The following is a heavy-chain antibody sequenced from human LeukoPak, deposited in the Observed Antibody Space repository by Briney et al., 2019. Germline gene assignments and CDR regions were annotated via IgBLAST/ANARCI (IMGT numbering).Heavy chain of an antibody. D-gene: IGHD3-10*01. CDR1: GFTFSSHG. J-gene: IGHJ4*02. CDR2: IRRDGSSQ. CDR3: AKDLGEARIIFHY. Sequence: GGSLKLSCAATGFTFSSHGMHWVRQLLGKGWEGVAVIRRDGSSQYCVNTVKGRCTISRDNSENTLYLQMNSLRTEDTAVYYCAKDLGEARIIFHYWGQGTLVTVSS. V-gene: IGHV3-30*02.